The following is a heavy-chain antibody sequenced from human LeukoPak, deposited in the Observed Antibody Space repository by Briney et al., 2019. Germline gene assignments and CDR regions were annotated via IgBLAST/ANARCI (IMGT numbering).Heavy chain of an antibody. V-gene: IGHV4-61*02. Sequence: SETLSLTCTVSGGSISSGDYYWSWIRQPAGKGLEWIGRIYYSGSTDYNPSFESRVTISVDTSRTQFSLKLSSVTAADTAVYYCASLAARGAGLYWGQGTLVTVSS. D-gene: IGHD6-19*01. J-gene: IGHJ4*02. CDR2: IYYSGST. CDR1: GGSISSGDYY. CDR3: ASLAARGAGLY.